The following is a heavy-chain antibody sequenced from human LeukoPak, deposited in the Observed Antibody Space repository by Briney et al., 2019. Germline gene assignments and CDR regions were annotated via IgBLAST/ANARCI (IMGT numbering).Heavy chain of an antibody. CDR3: ARVGNFYYYMDV. CDR2: ITSSSSYM. Sequence: GGSLRLSCAASGFTFSSYSMNWVRQAPGKGLEWVSSITSSSSYMYYADSVKGRFTISRVNAMNSLDLQMNSLRAEDTAVYYCARVGNFYYYMDVWGKGTTVTVSS. V-gene: IGHV3-21*01. J-gene: IGHJ6*03. CDR1: GFTFSSYS.